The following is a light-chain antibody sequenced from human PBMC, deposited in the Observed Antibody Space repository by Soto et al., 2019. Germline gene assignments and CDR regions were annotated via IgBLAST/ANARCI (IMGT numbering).Light chain of an antibody. CDR3: QSYDSV. V-gene: IGLV6-57*04. CDR1: SGSIASNY. J-gene: IGLJ2*01. CDR2: EDN. Sequence: CMLTQPHSVSESPGKTVTISCTRSSGSIASNYVQWYQQRPGSAPTTVIYEDNQRPSGVPDRFSGSIDSSSNSASLTISGLKTEDEADYYCQSYDSVFGGGTKLTVL.